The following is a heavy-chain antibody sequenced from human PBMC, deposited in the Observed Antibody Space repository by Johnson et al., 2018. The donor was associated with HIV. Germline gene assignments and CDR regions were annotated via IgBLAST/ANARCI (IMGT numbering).Heavy chain of an antibody. V-gene: IGHV3-30*04. D-gene: IGHD5-12*01. CDR1: GFTFSSYA. J-gene: IGHJ3*01. CDR2: ISYDGSNK. Sequence: QVQLVESGGGVVQPGRSLRLSCAASGFTFSSYAMHWVRQAPGKGLEWVAVISYDGSNKYYADSVKGRFTISRDTSKNTLYLQMNSLRAEDTAVYYCAGDPAWLWGQGTMVTVSS. CDR3: AGDPAWL.